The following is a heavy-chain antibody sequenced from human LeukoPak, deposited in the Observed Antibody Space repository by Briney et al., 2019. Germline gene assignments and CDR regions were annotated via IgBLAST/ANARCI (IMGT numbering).Heavy chain of an antibody. Sequence: PGGSLRLSCAASGFSFYDYGMSWVRQAPGKGLEWVSGINWNGGSTGHADSVKGRFTISRDNAKNSLYLQMNSLRAEDTALYYCAREEYYDSRGWGQGTLVTVSS. CDR2: INWNGGST. D-gene: IGHD3-22*01. J-gene: IGHJ4*02. V-gene: IGHV3-20*04. CDR1: GFSFYDYG. CDR3: AREEYYDSRG.